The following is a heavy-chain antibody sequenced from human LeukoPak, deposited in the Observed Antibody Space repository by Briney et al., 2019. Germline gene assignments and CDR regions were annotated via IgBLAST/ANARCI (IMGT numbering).Heavy chain of an antibody. CDR1: GITLSNYG. Sequence: GGSLRLPCAVSGITLSNYGMTWVRQAPGKGLEWVAGISDSGGRTNYADSVKGRFTISRDNPKNTLYLQMNSLRAEDTAVYFCAKRGVVIRVILVGFHKEAYYFDSWGQGALVTVSS. V-gene: IGHV3-23*01. CDR3: AKRGVVIRVILVGFHKEAYYFDS. J-gene: IGHJ4*02. D-gene: IGHD3-22*01. CDR2: ISDSGGRT.